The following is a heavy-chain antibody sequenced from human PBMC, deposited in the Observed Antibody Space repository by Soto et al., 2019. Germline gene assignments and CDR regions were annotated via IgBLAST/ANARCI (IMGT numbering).Heavy chain of an antibody. V-gene: IGHV3-73*01. CDR1: GFTFSGSA. CDR3: TSGIFPRYYMDV. J-gene: IGHJ6*03. D-gene: IGHD3-3*01. Sequence: GGSLRLSCAASGFTFSGSAMHWVRQASGKGLEWVVRIRSKANSYATAYAASVKGRFTISRDDSKNTAYLQMNSLKTEDTAVYYCTSGIFPRYYMDVWGKGTTVTVSS. CDR2: IRSKANSYAT.